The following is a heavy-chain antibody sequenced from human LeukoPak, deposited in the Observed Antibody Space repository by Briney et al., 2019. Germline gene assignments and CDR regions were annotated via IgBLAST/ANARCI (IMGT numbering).Heavy chain of an antibody. CDR3: AKDMGAGIVGATSFDY. V-gene: IGHV3-9*03. CDR1: GFTFDGYA. D-gene: IGHD1-26*01. Sequence: GGSLRLSCAASGFTFDGYAMHWVRQAPGKGLEWVSGISWNSGSIGYADSVKGRFTISRDNAKNSLYLQMNSLRAEDMALYYCAKDMGAGIVGATSFDYWGQGTLVTVSS. CDR2: ISWNSGSI. J-gene: IGHJ4*02.